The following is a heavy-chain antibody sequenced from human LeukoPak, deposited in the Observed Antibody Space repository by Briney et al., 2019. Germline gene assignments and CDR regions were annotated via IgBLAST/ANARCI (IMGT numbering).Heavy chain of an antibody. CDR2: VWYDDAVK. CDR1: GFTFSNYG. Sequence: PGGSLRLSCAASGFTFSNYGMHWVRQAPGKGLEWLAVVWYDDAVKNYADSAKGRFTISRDNSKNTLFLQMNNLSAEDTAVYYCARDLGRPKTDQLANTPLAGFNSWDYYYGMDVWGQGTTVTVSS. CDR3: ARDLGRPKTDQLANTPLAGFNSWDYYYGMDV. D-gene: IGHD2-2*01. V-gene: IGHV3-33*02. J-gene: IGHJ6*02.